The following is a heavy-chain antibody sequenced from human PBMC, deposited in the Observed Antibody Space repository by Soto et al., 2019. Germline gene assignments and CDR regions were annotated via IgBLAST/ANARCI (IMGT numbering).Heavy chain of an antibody. J-gene: IGHJ6*02. CDR1: GGTFSSYA. Sequence: ASVKVSCKASGGTFSSYATSWVRQAPGQGLEWMGGIIPIFGTANYAQKFQGRVTITADESTSTAYMELSSLRSEDTAVYYCARKTVVTQFRGMDVWGQGTTVTVSS. V-gene: IGHV1-69*13. D-gene: IGHD2-15*01. CDR2: IIPIFGTA. CDR3: ARKTVVTQFRGMDV.